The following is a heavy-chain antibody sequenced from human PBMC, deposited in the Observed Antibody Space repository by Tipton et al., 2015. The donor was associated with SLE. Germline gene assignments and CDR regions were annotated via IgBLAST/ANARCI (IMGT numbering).Heavy chain of an antibody. Sequence: SLRLSCAASGFLVSNNYMTWVRHAPGKGLEWISVIFSDGTTYYADSVKGRFIISRDNSKNTLYLQVNSLRAEDTAVYYCARDGGLMVRGVHLDYWGQGTLVTVSS. CDR3: ARDGGLMVRGVHLDY. J-gene: IGHJ4*02. CDR2: IFSDGTT. CDR1: GFLVSNNY. V-gene: IGHV3-66*01. D-gene: IGHD3-10*01.